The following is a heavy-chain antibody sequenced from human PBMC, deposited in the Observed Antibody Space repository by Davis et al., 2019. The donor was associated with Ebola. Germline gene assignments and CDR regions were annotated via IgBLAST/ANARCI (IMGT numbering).Heavy chain of an antibody. J-gene: IGHJ3*02. CDR2: IYDGGRT. CDR1: DASVTSHY. CDR3: ARDGFRELINAFEI. D-gene: IGHD3-10*01. V-gene: IGHV4-59*02. Sequence: PSETLFLTCTVSDASVTSHYWNWVRQPPGKGLEWIGIIYDGGRTNYRPSLKSRVTMSVDTSKNQFSLKLSSVTAADTAMYYCARDGFRELINAFEIWGQGTMVSVSS.